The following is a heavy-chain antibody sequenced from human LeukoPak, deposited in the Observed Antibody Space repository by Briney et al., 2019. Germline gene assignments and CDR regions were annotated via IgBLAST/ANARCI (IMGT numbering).Heavy chain of an antibody. D-gene: IGHD3-16*02. Sequence: GGSLRLSCAASGLTFRTYSMNWVRQAPGKGLEWVSYISSGGSTIYYADSVKGRFTISRDNAKNSLYLQMNSLRAEDTAMYYCARDRGGIGYYMDVWGKGTTVTVSS. CDR3: ARDRGGIGYYMDV. CDR1: GLTFRTYS. CDR2: ISSGGSTI. V-gene: IGHV3-48*01. J-gene: IGHJ6*03.